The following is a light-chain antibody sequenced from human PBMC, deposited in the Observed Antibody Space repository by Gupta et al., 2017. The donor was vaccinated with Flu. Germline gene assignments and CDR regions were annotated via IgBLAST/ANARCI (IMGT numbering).Light chain of an antibody. CDR2: EGS. V-gene: IGKV3-11*01. CDR3: QQRNIWPWT. J-gene: IGKJ1*01. Sequence: EIVLTQSPATLSLSPGERATLSCRTSHTIAKFLAWYQQKPGQAPRLLIFEGSNRAAGIPDRFSGSGSGTDFTLTITSLEPEDSSVYYCQQRNIWPWTFGQGTKVEIK. CDR1: HTIAKF.